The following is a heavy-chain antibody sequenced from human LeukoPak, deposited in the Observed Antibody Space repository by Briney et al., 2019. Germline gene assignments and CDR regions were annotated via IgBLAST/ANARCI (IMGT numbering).Heavy chain of an antibody. D-gene: IGHD1-26*01. V-gene: IGHV3-23*01. CDR1: GFTFSNYA. CDR2: ISGSRGNT. CDR3: ATTGSGSYYDY. J-gene: IGHJ4*02. Sequence: PGGSLRLSCAASGFTFSNYAMNWVRQAPGKGLEWVSAISGSRGNTYYADSVKGRFTISRDNSKNTLYLQMNSLRAEDTAVYYCATTGSGSYYDYWGQGTLVTVSS.